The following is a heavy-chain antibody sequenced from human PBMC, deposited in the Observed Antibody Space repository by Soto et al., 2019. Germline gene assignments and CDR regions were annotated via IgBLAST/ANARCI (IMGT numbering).Heavy chain of an antibody. D-gene: IGHD2-15*01. V-gene: IGHV3-15*01. CDR1: GFTFSNAW. CDR2: IKSKTDGGTT. J-gene: IGHJ4*02. CDR3: TTHYCSGGSCLPEKYYFDY. Sequence: GSLRLSCAASGFTFSNAWMSWVRQAPGKGLEWVGRIKSKTDGGTTDYAAPVKGRFTISRDDSKNTLYLQMNSLKTEDTAVYYCTTHYCSGGSCLPEKYYFDYXGQGTLVTVSS.